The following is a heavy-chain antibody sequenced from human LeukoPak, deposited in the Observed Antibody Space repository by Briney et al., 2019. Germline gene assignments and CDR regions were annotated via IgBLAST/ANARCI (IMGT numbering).Heavy chain of an antibody. V-gene: IGHV3-69-1*01. CDR2: IGSDKT. CDR1: GFTFSDYS. J-gene: IGHJ5*02. Sequence: GGSLRLSCAASGFTFSDYSMNWVRQAPGKGLEWITYIGSDKTYYADSVRGRFTVSRDNARNSLFLQMNSLRAEDTALYLRDRCSSTSCHDSPNWFDPWGQGTLVTVSS. CDR3: DRCSSTSCHDSPNWFDP. D-gene: IGHD2-2*01.